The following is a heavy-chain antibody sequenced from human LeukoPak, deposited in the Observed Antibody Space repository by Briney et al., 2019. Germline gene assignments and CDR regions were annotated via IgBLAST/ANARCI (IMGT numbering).Heavy chain of an antibody. CDR2: ITSSGTYI. Sequence: GGSLKLSCATSGFTFNNYNMNWVRQAPGRALEWVSSITSSGTYIFYADSVKGRFTISRDNAKNSLYLQMNSLGPEDTAVYYCARDPYSGNYGNYYYYYMDVWGKGTTVTVSS. CDR3: ARDPYSGNYGNYYYYYMDV. CDR1: GFTFNNYN. J-gene: IGHJ6*03. D-gene: IGHD1-26*01. V-gene: IGHV3-21*01.